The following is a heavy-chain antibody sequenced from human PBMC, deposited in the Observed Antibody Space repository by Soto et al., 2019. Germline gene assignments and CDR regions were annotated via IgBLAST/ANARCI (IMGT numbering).Heavy chain of an antibody. D-gene: IGHD5-18*01. CDR2: IYYSGST. J-gene: IGHJ6*03. V-gene: IGHV4-59*01. CDR1: GGSISSYY. Sequence: PSETLSLTCTVSGGSISSYYWSWIRQPPGKGLEWIGYIYYSGSTNYNPSLKSRVTISVDTSKNQFSLKLSSVTAADTAVYYCARASYSYGSYDYMDVWGKGTTVT. CDR3: ARASYSYGSYDYMDV.